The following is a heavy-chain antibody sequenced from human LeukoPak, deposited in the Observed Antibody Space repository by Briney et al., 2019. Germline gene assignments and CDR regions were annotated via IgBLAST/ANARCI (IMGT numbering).Heavy chain of an antibody. CDR3: AKDSAFYYIDV. J-gene: IGHJ6*03. CDR2: ISASGGST. V-gene: IGHV3-23*01. CDR1: GFTFSSYA. D-gene: IGHD3-10*01. Sequence: GGSLRLSCAASGFTFSSYAMSWVRQAPKKGLEWVSVISASGGSTNYADSVKGRFTISRDNSKNTLYLQMNSLKGDDTAVYYCAKDSAFYYIDVWGKGTTVIISS.